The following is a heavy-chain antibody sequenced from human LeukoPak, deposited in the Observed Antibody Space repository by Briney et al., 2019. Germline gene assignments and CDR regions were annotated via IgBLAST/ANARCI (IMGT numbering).Heavy chain of an antibody. V-gene: IGHV3-74*01. J-gene: IGHJ4*02. CDR3: VRDLGGRSGH. CDR1: GFTFSSNW. D-gene: IGHD1-26*01. Sequence: PGGPLRLSCAASGFTFSSNWMHWVRHAPGKGRVWVSRINEDGSTTNYADSVKGRSTIFRDNAKNTLYLQMNSLRAEDTAVYYCVRDLGGRSGHWGQGTLVTVSS. CDR2: INEDGSTT.